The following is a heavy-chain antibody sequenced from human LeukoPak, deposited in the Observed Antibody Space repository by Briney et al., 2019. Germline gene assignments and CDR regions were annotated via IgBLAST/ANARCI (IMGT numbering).Heavy chain of an antibody. D-gene: IGHD3-9*01. CDR2: IRSNGGST. CDR1: GFTFRSLS. Sequence: PGGSPRLSFSASGFTFRSLSMHRVRQASGQGLEYVSAIRSNGGSTYYADSVKGRFTISRDNSKNTLYLQMSSLRAEDTAVYYCARTYDDILPYAFDIWGQGTKVTVSS. CDR3: ARTYDDILPYAFDI. J-gene: IGHJ3*02. V-gene: IGHV3-64D*06.